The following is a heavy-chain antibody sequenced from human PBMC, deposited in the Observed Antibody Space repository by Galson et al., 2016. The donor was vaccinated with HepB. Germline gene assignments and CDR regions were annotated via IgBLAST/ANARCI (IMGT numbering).Heavy chain of an antibody. J-gene: IGHJ4*02. CDR3: ARAPFYGGNSRGAFDS. Sequence: TLSLTCTVSGVSISSRYYWSWVRQLPGQGLEWIGYISYTGETSYNGRSYYSPSLMSRLTISLDTSKNQFSLRLTSVTAADTAVYFCARAPFYGGNSRGAFDSWGQGTLVTVSS. CDR2: ISYTGETSYNGRS. D-gene: IGHD4-23*01. V-gene: IGHV4-30-4*01. CDR1: GVSISSRYY.